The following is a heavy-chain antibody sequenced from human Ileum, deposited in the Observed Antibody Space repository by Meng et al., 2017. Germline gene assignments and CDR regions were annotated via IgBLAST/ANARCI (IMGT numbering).Heavy chain of an antibody. CDR1: GGSLGSSNW. J-gene: IGHJ5*01. Sequence: QVQLQESGPGLVKPSGTLSLTCAVSGGSLGSSNWWSWVRQPPGKGLEWIGEIYESGSTNYNPSLKSRVTISLDRSKNHFSLKLNSVTAADTAVYYCANIVFNWFDSWGQGTLVTVSS. CDR2: IYESGST. V-gene: IGHV4-4*02. CDR3: ANIVFNWFDS. D-gene: IGHD2-15*01.